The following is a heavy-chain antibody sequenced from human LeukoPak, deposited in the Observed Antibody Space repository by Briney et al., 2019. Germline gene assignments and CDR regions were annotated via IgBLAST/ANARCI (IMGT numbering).Heavy chain of an antibody. Sequence: GGSLRLSCAASGFIFRNHAMNWVRQAPGQGLEWVSGVSASGGSTFNTDSVKGRFSISRDNSTNTLYLEMNSLGPEDTALYYCAKSLGNQGVIDYWGQGTLVTVSS. CDR1: GFIFRNHA. V-gene: IGHV3-23*01. CDR2: VSASGGST. D-gene: IGHD3-10*01. J-gene: IGHJ4*02. CDR3: AKSLGNQGVIDY.